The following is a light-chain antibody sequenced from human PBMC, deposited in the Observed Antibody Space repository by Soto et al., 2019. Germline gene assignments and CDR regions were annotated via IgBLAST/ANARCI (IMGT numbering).Light chain of an antibody. Sequence: QSALTQPPSASVSPGQSVSISCTGTSRDVGGYNYVSWYQQHPGKAPKLIIYEVNKRPSGVPDRFSGSKSGNTASLTVSGLQAEDEADYYCSSYAGSNNLVFGGGTKLTVL. CDR2: EVN. CDR3: SSYAGSNNLV. J-gene: IGLJ2*01. CDR1: SRDVGGYNY. V-gene: IGLV2-8*01.